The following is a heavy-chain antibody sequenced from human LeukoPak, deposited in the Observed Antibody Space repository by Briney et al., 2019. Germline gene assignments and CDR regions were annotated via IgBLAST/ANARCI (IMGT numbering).Heavy chain of an antibody. Sequence: GGSLRLSCAAPGFTFSSYWMSWVRQAPGKGLEWVANIKQDGSEKYYVDSVKGRFTISRDNAKNSLYLQMNSLRAEDTAVYYCARQLRGGAFDSWGQGTLGTVSS. V-gene: IGHV3-7*01. J-gene: IGHJ3*02. D-gene: IGHD3-10*01. CDR3: ARQLRGGAFDS. CDR1: GFTFSSYW. CDR2: IKQDGSEK.